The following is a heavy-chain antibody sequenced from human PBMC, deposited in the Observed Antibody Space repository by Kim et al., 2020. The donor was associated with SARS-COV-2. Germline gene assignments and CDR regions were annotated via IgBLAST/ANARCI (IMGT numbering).Heavy chain of an antibody. D-gene: IGHD3-3*02. CDR2: ITPSGRT. CDR1: GGSLSGFY. V-gene: IGHV4-34*01. CDR3: ATTSGDWHFFDY. J-gene: IGHJ4*02. Sequence: SETLSLTCAVYGGSLSGFYWSWIRQSPGEGLELIGEITPSGRTDYTPSLKGRVAISIDTSKNQFTIHLSSVTAADTAVYFCATTSGDWHFFDYWGQGTRVTVSS.